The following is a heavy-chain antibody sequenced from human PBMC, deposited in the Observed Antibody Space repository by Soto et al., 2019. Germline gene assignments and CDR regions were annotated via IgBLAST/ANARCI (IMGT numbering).Heavy chain of an antibody. J-gene: IGHJ6*02. Sequence: VASVKVSCKASAYTLTSYYMHWVRQAPGQGLEWMGIINPSGGSTSYAHKFQGRVTMTTDTSTSTVYMELSSLRSDDTAVYYCARGVCGGGSCYGPESYYYYYDLDVWGQGTTVTVSS. CDR2: INPSGGST. CDR3: ARGVCGGGSCYGPESYYYYYDLDV. D-gene: IGHD2-15*01. V-gene: IGHV1-46*01. CDR1: AYTLTSYY.